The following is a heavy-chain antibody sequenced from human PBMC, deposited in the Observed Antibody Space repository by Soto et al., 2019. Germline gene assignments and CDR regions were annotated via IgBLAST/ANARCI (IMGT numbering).Heavy chain of an antibody. CDR3: ATILHSYGTNWVDS. D-gene: IGHD4-17*01. V-gene: IGHV4-30-4*01. CDR1: GASVTNDRYY. J-gene: IGHJ5*01. Sequence: PSETLSLTCTVSGASVTNDRYYWSWIRQPPGKGLEWIGYIYYTGTTHYNPSVKSRVSILLDTSKDQFSLKLTSVTVADTAIYYCATILHSYGTNWVDSWGQGTLVTVSS. CDR2: IYYTGTT.